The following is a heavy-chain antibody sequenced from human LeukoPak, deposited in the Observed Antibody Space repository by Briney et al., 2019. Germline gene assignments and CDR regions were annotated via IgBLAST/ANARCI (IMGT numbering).Heavy chain of an antibody. CDR1: GFTFSSYA. V-gene: IGHV3-23*01. CDR2: ISGST. J-gene: IGHJ6*02. Sequence: TGGSLTLSCAASGFTFSSYAMSWVRQAPGKGLEWVSTISGSTYYADSVKGRFTISRDNSKNTLYLQMNSLRAEDTAVYYCAKDLGDMDVWGQGTTVTVSS. CDR3: AKDLGDMDV.